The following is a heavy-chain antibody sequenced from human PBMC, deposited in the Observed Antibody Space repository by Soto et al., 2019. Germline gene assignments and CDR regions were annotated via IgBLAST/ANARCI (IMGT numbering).Heavy chain of an antibody. V-gene: IGHV1-18*01. J-gene: IGHJ6*02. CDR2: ISPYNGNT. Sequence: ASVKVSCKASGGTFSSYAISWVRQAPGQGLEWMGWISPYNGNTKYAQNLHGRVTMTTDTSTSTAYMELTSLRSDDTAVYYCASDPAYISTWSPDYGMDVWGQGTTVTVSS. D-gene: IGHD6-13*01. CDR1: GGTFSSYA. CDR3: ASDPAYISTWSPDYGMDV.